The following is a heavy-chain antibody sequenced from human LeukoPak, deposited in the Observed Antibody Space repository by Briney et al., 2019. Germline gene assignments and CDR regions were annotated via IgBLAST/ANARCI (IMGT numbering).Heavy chain of an antibody. CDR2: IKQDGSEK. CDR1: GFTFTSYW. Sequence: GALRLSCAASGFTFTSYWMSWVRQVPGKGLEWVANIKQDGSEKYYVDSVKGRFTISRDNAKNSLYLQMNSLRAEDTAVYYCAREAGSSGYIVYWGQGTLVTVSS. J-gene: IGHJ4*02. CDR3: AREAGSSGYIVY. V-gene: IGHV3-7*01. D-gene: IGHD3-22*01.